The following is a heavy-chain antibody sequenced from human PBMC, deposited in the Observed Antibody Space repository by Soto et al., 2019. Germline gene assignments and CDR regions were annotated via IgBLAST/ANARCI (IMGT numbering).Heavy chain of an antibody. CDR1: GFTFSSYA. D-gene: IGHD3-3*01. V-gene: IGHV3-23*01. J-gene: IGHJ4*02. Sequence: GGSLRLSCAASGFTFSSYALTWVRQAPGKGLEWVSAISGSGGNTYYADSVKGRFTISRDNSKNTLYLQMNSLRAEDTAVYYCAKSNDFWSGYFPFYYFDYWGQGALVTVSS. CDR2: ISGSGGNT. CDR3: AKSNDFWSGYFPFYYFDY.